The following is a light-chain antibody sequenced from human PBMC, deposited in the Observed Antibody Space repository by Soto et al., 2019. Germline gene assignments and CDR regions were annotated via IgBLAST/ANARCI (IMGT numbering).Light chain of an antibody. CDR2: DXS. Sequence: QLTQSPSTLSASVGDRVNITCGAGQSMGTCLVRYEHKPVKAPHLVIDDXSSLERGGPSRFSGSGSGTEFTLPISSLQPYYFATYYCQQYKSYWRTFGPGTKVDIK. V-gene: IGKV1-5*01. CDR3: QQYKSYWRT. CDR1: QSMGTC. J-gene: IGKJ3*01.